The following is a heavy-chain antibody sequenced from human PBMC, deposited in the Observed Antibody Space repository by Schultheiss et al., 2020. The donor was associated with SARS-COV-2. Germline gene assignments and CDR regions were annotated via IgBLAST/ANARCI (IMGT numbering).Heavy chain of an antibody. J-gene: IGHJ6*02. D-gene: IGHD3-10*01. V-gene: IGHV4-4*02. CDR1: GGSISSSNW. Sequence: SETLSLTCAVSGGSISSSNWWSWVRQPPGKGLEWIGEINHSGSTNYNPSLKSRVTISVDTSKNQFSLKLSSVTAADTAVYYCARERGEGLLWFGGLYGMDVWGQGTTVTVAS. CDR3: ARERGEGLLWFGGLYGMDV. CDR2: INHSGST.